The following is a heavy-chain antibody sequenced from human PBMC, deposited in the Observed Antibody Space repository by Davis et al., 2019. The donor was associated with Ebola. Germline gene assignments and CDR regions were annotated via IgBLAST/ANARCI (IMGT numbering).Heavy chain of an antibody. CDR3: ASGLRGYSYGNWFDT. D-gene: IGHD5-18*01. J-gene: IGHJ5*02. CDR2: ISSSSSTI. V-gene: IGHV3-48*02. CDR1: GFTFSSYG. Sequence: PGGSLRLFCAASGFTFSSYGMHWVRQAPGKGLEWVSYISSSSSTIYYADSVKGRFTISRDNAKNSLYLQMNSLRDEDTAVYYCASGLRGYSYGNWFDTWGQGTLVTVSS.